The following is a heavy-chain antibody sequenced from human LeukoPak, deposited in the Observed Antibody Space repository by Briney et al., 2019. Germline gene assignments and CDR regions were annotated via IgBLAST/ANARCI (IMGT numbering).Heavy chain of an antibody. D-gene: IGHD2-15*01. Sequence: GGSLRLSCAASGFTFSSYAMHWVRQAPGKGLEGVAVISYDGSNKYYADSVKGRFNISRDNSKNTLYLQMNSLRAEDTAVYYCAREEGSAYYFDYWGQGTLVTVSS. CDR1: GFTFSSYA. V-gene: IGHV3-30*04. CDR2: ISYDGSNK. CDR3: AREEGSAYYFDY. J-gene: IGHJ4*02.